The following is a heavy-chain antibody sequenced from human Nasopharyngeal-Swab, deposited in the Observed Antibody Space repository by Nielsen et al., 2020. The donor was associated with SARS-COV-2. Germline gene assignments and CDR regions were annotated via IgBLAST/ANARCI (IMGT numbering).Heavy chain of an antibody. CDR3: AGLAAHGYFYYYYGMDV. J-gene: IGHJ6*02. CDR2: VYYGGNT. V-gene: IGHV4-39*01. D-gene: IGHD6-6*01. Sequence: PGKGLEWIGSVYYGGNTYYNPSLKGRVTISVDTSKNQFSLKLASVTAADTAVYYCAGLAAHGYFYYYYGMDVWGQGTTVTVSS.